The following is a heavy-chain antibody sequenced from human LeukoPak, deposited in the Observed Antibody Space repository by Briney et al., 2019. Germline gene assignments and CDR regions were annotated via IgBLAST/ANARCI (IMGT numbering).Heavy chain of an antibody. J-gene: IGHJ2*01. Sequence: GGSLRLSCSGSGFMFNAYWMSWVRKAPGMGLEWVGKIRQDGGEIFYVDSVRGRFTISRDNAKNSVYLQLNSLRAEDTAVYYCARADLEWYLDLWGRGTLVTVSS. V-gene: IGHV3-7*01. CDR1: GFMFNAYW. CDR2: IRQDGGEI. CDR3: ARADLEWYLDL.